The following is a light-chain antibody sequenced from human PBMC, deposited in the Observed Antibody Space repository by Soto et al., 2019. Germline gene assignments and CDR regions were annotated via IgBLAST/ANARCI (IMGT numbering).Light chain of an antibody. J-gene: IGKJ5*01. V-gene: IGKV3-20*01. CDR1: QSFNSGY. CDR2: GAS. Sequence: EIVLTQSPGTLSLSPGERATLSCRATQSFNSGYLAWYQHKPGQAPRLLIYGASTRATGIPARFSGSGSGTDFTLTISRLEPEDFAVYYCQQYGSSPITFGQGTRLEIK. CDR3: QQYGSSPIT.